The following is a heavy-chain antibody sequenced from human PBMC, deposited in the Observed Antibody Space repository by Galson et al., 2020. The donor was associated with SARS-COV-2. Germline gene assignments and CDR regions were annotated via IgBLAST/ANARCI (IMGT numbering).Heavy chain of an antibody. V-gene: IGHV4-39*01. CDR2: TTYSGSA. CDR3: VRQGWGYYEGFDY. Sequence: SETLSLTCTVSGNPITSSSNYWAWIRQPPGKGREWIGTTTYSGSASYTPSLKSRVTISVDTSKSQFSLKLTSVTAADTALYYCVRQGWGYYEGFDYWGQGTLVTVSS. CDR1: GNPITSSSNY. J-gene: IGHJ4*02. D-gene: IGHD3-22*01.